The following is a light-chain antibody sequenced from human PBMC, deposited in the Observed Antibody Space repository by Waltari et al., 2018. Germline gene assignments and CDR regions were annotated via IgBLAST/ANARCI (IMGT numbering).Light chain of an antibody. V-gene: IGLV2-14*01. J-gene: IGLJ1*01. CDR1: SNDVGGYGY. CDR2: EVS. Sequence: QSALTQPASVSGSPGQSITISCTGTSNDVGGYGYVSWYQQSPGKAPKLIISEVSYRPSGISTRFSGSKSGNTASLTISGLQADDEADYYCSSHTSTVPHVFGTGTRVTVV. CDR3: SSHTSTVPHV.